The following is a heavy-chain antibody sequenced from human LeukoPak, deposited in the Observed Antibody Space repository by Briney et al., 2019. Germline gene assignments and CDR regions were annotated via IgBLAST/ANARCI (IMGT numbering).Heavy chain of an antibody. D-gene: IGHD4-17*01. CDR1: GFTFSNYA. Sequence: GGSLRLSCAVSGFTFSNYAMSWVRQAPGKGLEWVSAIIGSGDTTYYADSVKGRFTISRDNSKNTLYLQMNSLRAEDTAVYYCAKATTYGVPSDFDYWGQGTLVTVSS. V-gene: IGHV3-23*01. CDR3: AKATTYGVPSDFDY. J-gene: IGHJ4*02. CDR2: IIGSGDTT.